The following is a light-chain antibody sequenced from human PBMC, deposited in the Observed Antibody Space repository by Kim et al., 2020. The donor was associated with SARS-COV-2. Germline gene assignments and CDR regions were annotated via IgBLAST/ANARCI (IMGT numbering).Light chain of an antibody. Sequence: QRVTISGSGSSSNIGSNYVYWYQQLPGTAPKLLIYRNNQRPSGVPDRFSGSKSGTSASLAISGLRSGDEADYYCAAWDDSLSGYVVFGGGTQLTVL. J-gene: IGLJ2*01. V-gene: IGLV1-47*01. CDR1: SSNIGSNY. CDR3: AAWDDSLSGYVV. CDR2: RNN.